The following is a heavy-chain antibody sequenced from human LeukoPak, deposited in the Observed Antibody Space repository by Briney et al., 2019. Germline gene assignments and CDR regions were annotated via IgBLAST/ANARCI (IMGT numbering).Heavy chain of an antibody. Sequence: GGSLRLSCAASGFTFSSYAMSWVRQAPGEGLEWVSAISGSGGSTYYADSVKGRFTISRDNSKNTLYLQMNSLRAEDTAVYYCAVDYGSGSYFFYYYGMDVWGKGTTVTVSS. CDR3: AVDYGSGSYFFYYYGMDV. CDR2: ISGSGGST. CDR1: GFTFSSYA. V-gene: IGHV3-23*01. J-gene: IGHJ6*04. D-gene: IGHD3-10*01.